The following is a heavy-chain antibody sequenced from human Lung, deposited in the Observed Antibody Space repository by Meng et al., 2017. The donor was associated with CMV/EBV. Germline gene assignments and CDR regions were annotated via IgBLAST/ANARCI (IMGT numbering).Heavy chain of an antibody. CDR3: ARTPVRFCNTHMCYAFDY. Sequence: NPYDPRSVTSIVSSDYLTNYFWSWVRQPAVKGLEWIGRLYPDGSTDYNPSLSSRLTLSLDTSKIRFALKLRSVTAADTAIYYCARTPVRFCNTHMCYAFDYWGQGALVTVSS. J-gene: IGHJ4*02. CDR2: LYPDGST. CDR1: SDYLTNYF. D-gene: IGHD2-2*01. V-gene: IGHV4-4*07.